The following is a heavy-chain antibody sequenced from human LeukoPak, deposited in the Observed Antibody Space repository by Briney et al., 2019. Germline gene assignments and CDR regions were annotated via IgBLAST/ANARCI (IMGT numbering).Heavy chain of an antibody. CDR1: GGSISSYY. Sequence: ASETLSLTCTVSGGSISSYYWSWIRQPPGKGLGWIGYIYYSGSTNYNPSLKSRVTISVDTSKNQFSLKLSFVTAADTAVYYCARDHRPYYYDSSWFDPWGQGTLVTVSS. V-gene: IGHV4-59*01. CDR2: IYYSGST. J-gene: IGHJ5*02. CDR3: ARDHRPYYYDSSWFDP. D-gene: IGHD3-22*01.